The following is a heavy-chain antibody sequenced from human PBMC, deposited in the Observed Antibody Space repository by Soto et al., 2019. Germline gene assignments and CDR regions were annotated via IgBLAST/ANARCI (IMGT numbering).Heavy chain of an antibody. CDR1: GGSISSYY. Sequence: SETLSLTCTVSGGSISSYYWCWIRQPPGKGLGWIRYMYYSWSGNYYSSLKSRVTITVDTFKNQFSLKLSSVIAADTAVYYCARGFPYYDILTGYGPIDYWGQGTLVTVSS. CDR2: MYYSWSG. D-gene: IGHD3-9*01. V-gene: IGHV4-59*01. J-gene: IGHJ4*02. CDR3: ARGFPYYDILTGYGPIDY.